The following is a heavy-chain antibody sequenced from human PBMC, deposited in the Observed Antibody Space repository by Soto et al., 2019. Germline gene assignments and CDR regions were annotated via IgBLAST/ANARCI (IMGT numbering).Heavy chain of an antibody. CDR3: ARSIVVVTALDY. V-gene: IGHV1-3*05. CDR1: GYTFTSYA. D-gene: IGHD2-21*02. J-gene: IGHJ4*02. CDR2: INAGNGNT. Sequence: QVQLVQSGAEEKKPGASVKVSCKASGYTFTSYAMHWVRQAPGQRLEGMGWINAGNGNTKYSQKFQGRVTITRDTSASTAYMELSSLRSEDTAVYDCARSIVVVTALDYWGQGTLVTVSS.